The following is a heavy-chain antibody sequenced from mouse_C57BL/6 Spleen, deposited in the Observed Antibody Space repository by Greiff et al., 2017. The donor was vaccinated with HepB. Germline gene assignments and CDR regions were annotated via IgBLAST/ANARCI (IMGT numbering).Heavy chain of an antibody. CDR1: GFTFTDYY. D-gene: IGHD2-4*01. V-gene: IGHV7-3*01. J-gene: IGHJ3*01. CDR3: ARYWDYDVWGSGARFAY. Sequence: EVQLQESGGGLVQPGGSLSLSCAASGFTFTDYYMSWVRQPPGKALEWLGFIRNKANGYTTEYSASVKGRFTISRDNSQSILYLQMNALRAEDSATYYCARYWDYDVWGSGARFAYWGQGTLVTVSA. CDR2: IRNKANGYTT.